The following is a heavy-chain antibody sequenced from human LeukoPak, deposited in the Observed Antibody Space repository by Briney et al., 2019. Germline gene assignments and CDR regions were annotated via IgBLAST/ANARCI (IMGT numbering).Heavy chain of an antibody. Sequence: GGSLRLSCAASGFNFRTYWMHWVRQAPGKGLVWVSRINSDGSNTTYADSVKGRFTVSRDNAMNTLYLQMNSLRAEDTAVYYCARGGGDCTNGVCYNYWYFDLWGRGTLVTVSS. CDR1: GFNFRTYW. D-gene: IGHD2-8*01. J-gene: IGHJ2*01. CDR3: ARGGGDCTNGVCYNYWYFDL. V-gene: IGHV3-74*01. CDR2: INSDGSNT.